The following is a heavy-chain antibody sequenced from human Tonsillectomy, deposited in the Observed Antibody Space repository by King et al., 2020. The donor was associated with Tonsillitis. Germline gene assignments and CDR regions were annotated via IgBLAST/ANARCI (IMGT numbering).Heavy chain of an antibody. Sequence: VTLKESGPALVKPTQTLTLTCTFSGFSLSTSEMCVSWIRQSPGKALEWLALIDWDDDKYYSTSLKTRLTISKDTSKNQVVLTMTNMDPVDTATYYCAREIMTTGAFYVWGRGTVVTVSS. V-gene: IGHV2-70*01. CDR1: GFSLSTSEMC. D-gene: IGHD1-1*01. CDR3: AREIMTTGAFYV. CDR2: IDWDDDK. J-gene: IGHJ3*01.